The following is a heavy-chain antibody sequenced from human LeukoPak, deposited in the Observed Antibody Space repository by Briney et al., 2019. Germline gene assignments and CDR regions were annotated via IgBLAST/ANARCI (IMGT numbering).Heavy chain of an antibody. V-gene: IGHV3-23*01. Sequence: GGSLRLSCAASGFTFSSYAMSWVRQAPGKGLEWVSAISGSGGSAYYADSVKGRFTISRDNSKNTLYLQMNSLRAEDTAVYYCAKDQGIVVVIGAFDIWGQGTMVTVSS. CDR2: ISGSGGSA. CDR1: GFTFSSYA. CDR3: AKDQGIVVVIGAFDI. D-gene: IGHD3-22*01. J-gene: IGHJ3*02.